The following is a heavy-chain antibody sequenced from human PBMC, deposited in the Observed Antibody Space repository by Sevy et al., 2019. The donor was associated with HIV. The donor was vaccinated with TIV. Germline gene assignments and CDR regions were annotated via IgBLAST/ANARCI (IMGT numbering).Heavy chain of an antibody. J-gene: IGHJ4*02. CDR2: IYHSGST. CDR1: GGSISSGGYS. V-gene: IGHV4-30-2*01. Sequence: SETLSLTCAVSGGSISSGGYSWSWIRQPPGKGLEWIGYIYHSGSTYYNPSLKSRVTISVDRSKNQFSLKLSSVTAADTAVYYCARGRLTLAYCGGDCYPYLDYWGQGTLVTVSS. CDR3: ARGRLTLAYCGGDCYPYLDY. D-gene: IGHD2-21*02.